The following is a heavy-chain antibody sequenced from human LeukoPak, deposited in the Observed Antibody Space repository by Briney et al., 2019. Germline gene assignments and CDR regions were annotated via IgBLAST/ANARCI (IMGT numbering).Heavy chain of an antibody. Sequence: GSLRLSCAASGFTVSSNYMSWVRQAPGKGLEWVSVIYSGGSTYYADSVKGRFTISRDNSKNTLYLQMNSLRAEDTAVYYCARGLAAAGDAFDIWGRGTMVTVSS. J-gene: IGHJ3*02. CDR1: GFTVSSNY. V-gene: IGHV3-53*01. CDR2: IYSGGST. D-gene: IGHD6-13*01. CDR3: ARGLAAAGDAFDI.